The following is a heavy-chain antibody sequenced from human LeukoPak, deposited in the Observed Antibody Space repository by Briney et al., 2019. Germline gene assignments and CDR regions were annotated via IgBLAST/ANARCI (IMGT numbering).Heavy chain of an antibody. CDR3: ARDGVFSNALDI. CDR1: GFTFSSYS. D-gene: IGHD6-13*01. CDR2: ISSSSSYI. Sequence: GGSLRLSCAASGFTFSSYSMNWVRQAPGKGLEWVSSISSSSSYIYYADSVKGRFTISRDNAKNSLYLQMNSLRAEDTAVYYCARDGVFSNALDIWGQGTMVTVSS. J-gene: IGHJ3*02. V-gene: IGHV3-21*01.